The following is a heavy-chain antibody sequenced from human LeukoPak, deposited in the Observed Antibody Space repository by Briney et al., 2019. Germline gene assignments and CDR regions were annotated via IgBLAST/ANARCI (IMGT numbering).Heavy chain of an antibody. CDR2: IKSKAYGGTT. D-gene: IGHD1-26*01. CDR3: IRVVSGSYFDY. V-gene: IGHV3-49*04. Sequence: GGSLRLSCTASGFIFGDYAMSWVRQAPGKGLEWVGFIKSKAYGGTTEYAASVKGRFTISRDDSKSIAYLQMSSLKTEDTAVYYCIRVVSGSYFDYWGQGTPVTVSS. J-gene: IGHJ4*02. CDR1: GFIFGDYA.